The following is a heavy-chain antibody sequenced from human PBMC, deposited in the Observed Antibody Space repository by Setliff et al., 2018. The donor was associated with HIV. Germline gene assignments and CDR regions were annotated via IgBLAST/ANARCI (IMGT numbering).Heavy chain of an antibody. D-gene: IGHD3-10*01. J-gene: IGHJ5*02. CDR2: IYHSGST. CDR1: GYSISSGYY. Sequence: SETLSLTCAVSGYSISSGYYWGWIRQPPGKGLEWIGSIYHSGSTNYNPSLEDRVTMSVDTSNNQFSLSLRSVTAADTAIYYCARSIHGGGSEPFDTWGQGILVTVSS. V-gene: IGHV4-38-2*01. CDR3: ARSIHGGGSEPFDT.